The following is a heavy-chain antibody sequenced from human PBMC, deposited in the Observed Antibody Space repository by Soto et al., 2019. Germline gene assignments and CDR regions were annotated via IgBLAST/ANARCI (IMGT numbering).Heavy chain of an antibody. CDR3: AKSTDRFLNTYYYDSSGSRYFDY. CDR1: GFAFSSYA. CDR2: ISGSGGST. Sequence: GGSLRLSCAASGFAFSSYAMSWVRQAPGKGLEWVSAISGSGGSTYYADSVKGRFTISRDNSKNTLYLQINSLRAEDTAVYYCAKSTDRFLNTYYYDSSGSRYFDYWGQGTLVTVSS. J-gene: IGHJ4*02. D-gene: IGHD3-22*01. V-gene: IGHV3-23*01.